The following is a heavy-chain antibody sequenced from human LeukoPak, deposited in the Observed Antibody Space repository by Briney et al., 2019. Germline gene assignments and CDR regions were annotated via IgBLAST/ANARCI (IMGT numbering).Heavy chain of an antibody. J-gene: IGHJ4*02. CDR2: INHSGST. D-gene: IGHD6-25*01. Sequence: PSETLSLTCGVSGGSFSNYYWSWIRQTPEKGLEWIGDINHSGSTNYNPSLQSRLTISVDTSKNQFSLRLSSVTAADTAMYYCAALVNAAPDYFDSWGQGTLVTVSP. V-gene: IGHV4-34*01. CDR1: GGSFSNYY. CDR3: AALVNAAPDYFDS.